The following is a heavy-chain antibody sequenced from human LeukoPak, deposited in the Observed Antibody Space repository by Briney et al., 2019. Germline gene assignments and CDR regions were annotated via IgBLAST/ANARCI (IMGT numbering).Heavy chain of an antibody. CDR1: GGSISSYY. V-gene: IGHV4-59*08. J-gene: IGHJ6*02. CDR2: IQNSAIYRAKI. Sequence: PSETLSLTCAVSGGSISSYYWTWPRQPPGKGLEWVGYIQNSAIYRAKIKSSPSLQSRVSLSIDTSKNQVSLTVNSVTAADTAVYYCARLSSTLYYSMDVWGPGTAVTVSS. D-gene: IGHD6-6*01. CDR3: ARLSSTLYYSMDV.